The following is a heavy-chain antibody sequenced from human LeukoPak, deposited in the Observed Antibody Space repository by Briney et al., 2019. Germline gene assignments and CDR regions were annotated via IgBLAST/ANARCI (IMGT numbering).Heavy chain of an antibody. CDR3: ADYYGPGSYYPSGY. J-gene: IGHJ4*02. V-gene: IGHV3-7*03. Sequence: GASLRLSCAASGFTFSSYAMSWVRKAPGKGLEWVANIKQDGSEKYYVDSVKGRFTISRENAKNSLYLQMNSLRAEDTAVYYCADYYGPGSYYPSGYWGQGTLVTVSS. CDR2: IKQDGSEK. CDR1: GFTFSSYA. D-gene: IGHD3-10*01.